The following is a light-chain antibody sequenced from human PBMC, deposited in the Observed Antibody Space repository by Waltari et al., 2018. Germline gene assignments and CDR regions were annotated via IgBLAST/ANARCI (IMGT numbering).Light chain of an antibody. Sequence: QAVVTQEPSLTVSPGGTVTPTCGSSTGAVTSGHYPYWFPQKTGHTPRTLIYDTSDKHSWTPARFSGSLLGGKAALTLSGAQPEDEADYYCLLSYSGVRLYWVFGGGTKLTVL. J-gene: IGLJ3*02. CDR2: DTS. CDR3: LLSYSGVRLYWV. CDR1: TGAVTSGHY. V-gene: IGLV7-46*01.